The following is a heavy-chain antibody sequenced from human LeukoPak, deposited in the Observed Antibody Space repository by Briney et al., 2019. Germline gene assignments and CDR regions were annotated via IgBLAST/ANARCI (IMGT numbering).Heavy chain of an antibody. D-gene: IGHD3-3*01. Sequence: PGGSLRLSCAASGFTFSSYAMHWVRQAPGKGLEWVAVISYDGSNKYYADSVKGRFTISRDNSKNALYLQMNSLRAEDTAVYYCARDHDSDPDFHYYYYYMDVWGKGTTVTVSS. V-gene: IGHV3-30-3*01. CDR1: GFTFSSYA. CDR2: ISYDGSNK. CDR3: ARDHDSDPDFHYYYYYMDV. J-gene: IGHJ6*03.